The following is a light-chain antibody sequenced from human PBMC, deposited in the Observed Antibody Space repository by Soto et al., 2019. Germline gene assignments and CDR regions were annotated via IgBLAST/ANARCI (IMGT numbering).Light chain of an antibody. Sequence: DIQMTQSPSTLSASVGDSVTITCRASQSISDSLAWYQQKPGKAPKLLIYEASNLKSGVPSRFSGSGSGTEYTLTISSLQHDDFASYYCQQYNGYWTFGQGTKVEIK. J-gene: IGKJ1*01. CDR3: QQYNGYWT. CDR2: EAS. CDR1: QSISDS. V-gene: IGKV1-5*03.